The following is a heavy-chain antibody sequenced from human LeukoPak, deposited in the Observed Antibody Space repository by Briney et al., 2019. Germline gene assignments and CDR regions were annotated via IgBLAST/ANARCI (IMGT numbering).Heavy chain of an antibody. CDR1: GGSISSSSYY. V-gene: IGHV4-39*07. D-gene: IGHD4-11*01. J-gene: IGHJ5*02. CDR2: IYYSGST. Sequence: SETLSLTCTVSGGSISSSSYYWGWIRQPPGKGLEYIGSIYYSGSTYYNPSLKSRVAISVDTSKNQFSLKLNSVTAADTAVYYCARVSYWVTTMMGVVNWFDPWGQGTLVTVSS. CDR3: ARVSYWVTTMMGVVNWFDP.